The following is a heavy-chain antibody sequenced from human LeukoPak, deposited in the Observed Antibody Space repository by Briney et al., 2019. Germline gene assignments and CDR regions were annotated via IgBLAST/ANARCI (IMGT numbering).Heavy chain of an antibody. D-gene: IGHD4-23*01. CDR3: ARTVVTLDWYFDL. V-gene: IGHV4-4*07. J-gene: IGHJ2*01. Sequence: PSETLSLTRSVSGGSISNYSWNWIRQPAGKGLEWIGRFCTSGTTNYNPSLKSRVTMSIDTSKNQVSLKMRSVTAADTAVYYCARTVVTLDWYFDLWGRGTLVSVSS. CDR2: FCTSGTT. CDR1: GGSISNYS.